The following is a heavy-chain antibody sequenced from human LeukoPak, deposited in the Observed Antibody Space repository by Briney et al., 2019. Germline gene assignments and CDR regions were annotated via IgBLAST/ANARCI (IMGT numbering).Heavy chain of an antibody. CDR2: ISWNSGSI. CDR1: GFTFDDYA. V-gene: IGHV3-9*01. J-gene: IGHJ4*02. Sequence: GRSLRLSCAASGFTFDDYAMHWVRQAPGKGLEWVSGISWNSGSIGYADSVKGRFTISRDNAKNSLYLQMNSLRAEDTALYYCGKEIGGGGTFVVVPAAIDYWGQGTLVTVSS. CDR3: GKEIGGGGTFVVVPAAIDY. D-gene: IGHD2-2*02.